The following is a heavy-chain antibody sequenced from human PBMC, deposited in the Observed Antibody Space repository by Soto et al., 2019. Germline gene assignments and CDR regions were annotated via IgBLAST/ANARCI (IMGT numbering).Heavy chain of an antibody. CDR3: RGYDSSGYYSPDAFDI. D-gene: IGHD3-22*01. V-gene: IGHV4-31*03. CDR2: IYYSGST. J-gene: IGHJ3*02. Sequence: SETLSLTCTVSGGSIGGGGDYWSWIRQHPGKGLEWIGYIYYSGSTYYNPSLKSRVTISVDTSKNQFSLKLSSVTAADTAVYYCRGYDSSGYYSPDAFDIWGQGTMVTVSS. CDR1: GGSIGGGGDY.